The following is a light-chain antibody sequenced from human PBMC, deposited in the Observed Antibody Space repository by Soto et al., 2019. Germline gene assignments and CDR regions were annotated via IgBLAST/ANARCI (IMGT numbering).Light chain of an antibody. CDR3: ETWDRNTRV. CDR1: SGHSSYI. CDR2: LEGSGNY. V-gene: IGLV4-60*03. Sequence: QAVLTQSSSVSASLGSSAKLTCTLSSGHSSYIIAWHQQQPGKAPRYLMKLEGSGNYNKGSGIPDRFSGSSSGADRYLTISNLQSEDEADYYCETWDRNTRVFGGGTKLTVL. J-gene: IGLJ3*02.